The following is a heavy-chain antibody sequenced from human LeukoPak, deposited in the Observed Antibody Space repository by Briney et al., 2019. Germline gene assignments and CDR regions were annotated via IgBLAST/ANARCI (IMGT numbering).Heavy chain of an antibody. CDR3: ARSPPAMVNYFDY. CDR2: ISYDGSNK. CDR1: GFTFSSYA. V-gene: IGHV3-30*04. Sequence: PGGSLRLSCAASGFTFSSYAMHWVRQAPGKGLEWVAVISYDGSNKYYADSVKGRFTISRDNSKNTLYLQMNSLRAEDTAVYYCARSPPAMVNYFDYWGQGTLVTVSS. J-gene: IGHJ4*02. D-gene: IGHD5-18*01.